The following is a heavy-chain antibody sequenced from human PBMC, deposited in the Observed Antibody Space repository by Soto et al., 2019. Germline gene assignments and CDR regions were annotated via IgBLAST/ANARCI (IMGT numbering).Heavy chain of an antibody. Sequence: QLQLQESGSGLVKPSQTLSLTCAVSGGSISSGGYSWSWIRQPPGKGLEWIGYIYHSGSTYYNPTLKSRVTISVARSKTQFSLKLSSVTAADTAVYYCARCLMTGVLLVDPWGQGTLVTVSS. CDR1: GGSISSGGYS. CDR3: ARCLMTGVLLVDP. V-gene: IGHV4-30-2*01. D-gene: IGHD3-9*01. J-gene: IGHJ5*02. CDR2: IYHSGST.